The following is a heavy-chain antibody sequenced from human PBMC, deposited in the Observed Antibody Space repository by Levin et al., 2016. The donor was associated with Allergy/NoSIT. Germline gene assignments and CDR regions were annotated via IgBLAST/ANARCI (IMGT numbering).Heavy chain of an antibody. J-gene: IGHJ2*01. Sequence: WVRQAPGQGLEWMGGIIPIFGTANYAQKFQGRVTITADESTSTAYMELSSLRSEDTAVYYCARGPAYTAVNWYFDLWGRGTLVTVSS. CDR3: ARGPAYTAVNWYFDL. V-gene: IGHV1-69*01. D-gene: IGHD5-18*01. CDR2: IIPIFGTA.